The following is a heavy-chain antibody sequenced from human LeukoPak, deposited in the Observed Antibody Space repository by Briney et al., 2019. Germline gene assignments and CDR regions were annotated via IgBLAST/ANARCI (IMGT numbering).Heavy chain of an antibody. Sequence: SETLSLTRTVSGGSLSNFYWSSLRQAARKRLQWIGLIYTTGITHYNPSLKSRVTMSIDTSKNQFSLRLSSVTAAATAVYYCARDLGRYDYWGHGTLVAVSS. V-gene: IGHV4-4*07. J-gene: IGHJ4*01. D-gene: IGHD1-26*01. CDR1: GGSLSNFY. CDR3: ARDLGRYDY. CDR2: IYTTGIT.